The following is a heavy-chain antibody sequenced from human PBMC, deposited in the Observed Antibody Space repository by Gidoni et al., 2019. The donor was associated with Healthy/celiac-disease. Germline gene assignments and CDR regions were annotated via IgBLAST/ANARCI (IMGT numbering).Heavy chain of an antibody. Sequence: QVQLQQWGAGLLKPSETLSLTCAVYGGSFSGYYWSWIRQRPGKGLAWSGEINHSGSTNYNPSLKSRVTISVDTSKNQFSLKLSSVTAADTAVYYWARGLIDFWSVYYPPSVFNGMDVWGQGTTVTVSS. CDR1: GGSFSGYY. CDR2: INHSGST. V-gene: IGHV4-34*01. J-gene: IGHJ6*02. CDR3: ARGLIDFWSVYYPPSVFNGMDV. D-gene: IGHD3-3*01.